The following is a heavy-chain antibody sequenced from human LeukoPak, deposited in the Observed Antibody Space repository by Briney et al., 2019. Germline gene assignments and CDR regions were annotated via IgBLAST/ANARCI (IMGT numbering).Heavy chain of an antibody. CDR1: GGSISSSNW. V-gene: IGHV4-4*02. CDR2: IYHSGST. D-gene: IGHD3-10*01. Sequence: PSGTLSLTCAVSGGSISSSNWWSWVRQPPGKGLEWIGEIYHSGSTNYNPSLKSRVTISVDKSKNQFSLKLSSVTAADTAVYYCVRDGGYYGSGSPDYWGQGTLVTVSS. CDR3: VRDGGYYGSGSPDY. J-gene: IGHJ4*02.